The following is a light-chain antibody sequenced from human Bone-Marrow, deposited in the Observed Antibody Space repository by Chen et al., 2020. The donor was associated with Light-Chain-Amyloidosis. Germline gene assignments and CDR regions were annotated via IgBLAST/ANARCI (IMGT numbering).Light chain of an antibody. J-gene: IGKJ1*01. Sequence: EIVMTQSPATLSVSPGESATLSCRASQSVGKKLAWYQQTTGQAPRLIIYDRITRATGIPARFSGSGSGTEFTLSISGLQSEDFAVYFCQHYKNWPPTFGQGTKVEIK. CDR1: QSVGKK. CDR2: DRI. V-gene: IGKV3-15*01. CDR3: QHYKNWPPT.